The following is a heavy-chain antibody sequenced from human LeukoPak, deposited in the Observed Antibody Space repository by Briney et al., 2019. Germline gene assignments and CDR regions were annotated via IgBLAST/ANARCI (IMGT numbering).Heavy chain of an antibody. CDR1: GYSFNSNG. CDR2: INTDSGNP. J-gene: IGHJ3*01. Sequence: ASVKVSCKASGYSFNSNGMNWVRQAPGQGLEWMGWINTDSGNPTYAQGFTGRFVFSLDSAVSTAYLQISNLMPEDTGKYYCVKEILRFDLWGQGTMVTVSS. V-gene: IGHV7-4-1*02. CDR3: VKEILRFDL.